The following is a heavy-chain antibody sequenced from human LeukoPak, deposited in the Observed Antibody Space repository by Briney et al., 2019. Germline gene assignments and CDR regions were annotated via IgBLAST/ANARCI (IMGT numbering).Heavy chain of an antibody. CDR2: INHSGST. Sequence: SETLSLTCAVYGGSFSGYYWSWIRQPPGKGLEWIGEINHSGSTNCNPSPKSRVTISVDTSKNQFSLKLSSVTAADTAVYYCARSAIGVASYLDPWGQGTLVTVSS. CDR3: ARSAIGVASYLDP. V-gene: IGHV4-34*01. D-gene: IGHD3-3*01. CDR1: GGSFSGYY. J-gene: IGHJ5*02.